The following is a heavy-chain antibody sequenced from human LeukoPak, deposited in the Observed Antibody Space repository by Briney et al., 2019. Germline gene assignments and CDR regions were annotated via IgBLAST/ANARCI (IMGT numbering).Heavy chain of an antibody. D-gene: IGHD5-18*01. CDR3: ARWVGGYSYGYDY. J-gene: IGHJ4*02. Sequence: SETLSLTCTVSGVSISSGDYYWRWIRQPPGKGLECIGYIYYSGSTYYNPSLKSRVTISVDTSKNQFSLKLTSVTAADTAVYYCARWVGGYSYGYDYWGRGTLVTVSS. CDR1: GVSISSGDYY. CDR2: IYYSGST. V-gene: IGHV4-30-4*01.